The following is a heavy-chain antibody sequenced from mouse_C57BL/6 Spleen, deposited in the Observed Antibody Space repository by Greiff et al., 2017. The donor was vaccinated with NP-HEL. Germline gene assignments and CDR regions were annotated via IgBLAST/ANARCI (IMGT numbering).Heavy chain of an antibody. CDR2: ILPGSGST. J-gene: IGHJ4*01. CDR1: GYTFTGYW. D-gene: IGHD1-1*01. V-gene: IGHV1-9*01. CDR3: ARQNYYGSSSCYAMDY. Sequence: QVQLQQSGAEPMKPGASVKLSCKATGYTFTGYWIEWVKQRPGHGLEWIGEILPGSGSTNYNEKFKGKATFTADTSSNTAYMQLSSLTTEDSAIYYCARQNYYGSSSCYAMDYWGQGTSVTVSS.